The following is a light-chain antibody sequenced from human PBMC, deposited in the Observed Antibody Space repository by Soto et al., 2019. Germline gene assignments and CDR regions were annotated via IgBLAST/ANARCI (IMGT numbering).Light chain of an antibody. CDR2: DAS. CDR1: QSVSSN. J-gene: IGKJ3*01. CDR3: QQRSNWPPFT. V-gene: IGKV3-11*01. Sequence: EIVMTQSPATLSVSPGEGATLSSTASQSVSSNLTGYQQKTGQAPRLLIYDASNRAAGSTARFSGSGSGTDFTLTISSLEPEDFAVYYCQQRSNWPPFTFGPGTKVDIK.